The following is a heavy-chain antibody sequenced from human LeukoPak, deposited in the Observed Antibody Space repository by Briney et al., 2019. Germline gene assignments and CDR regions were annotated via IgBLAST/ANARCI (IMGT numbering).Heavy chain of an antibody. CDR2: INPSGGST. J-gene: IGHJ4*02. CDR3: ARGGIQLWFLFDY. Sequence: GAAVKVSCKASGYTFASYYIHWVRQAPGQGLEWMGIINPSGGSTSYAQKFQGRVTMTRDTSISTAYMELSRLRSDDTAVYYCARGGIQLWFLFDYWGQGTLVTVSS. D-gene: IGHD5-18*01. V-gene: IGHV1-46*01. CDR1: GYTFASYY.